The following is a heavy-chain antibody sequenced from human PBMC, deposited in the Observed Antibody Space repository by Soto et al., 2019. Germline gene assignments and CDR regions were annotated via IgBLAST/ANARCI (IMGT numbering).Heavy chain of an antibody. J-gene: IGHJ6*02. CDR1: GFTFTSSA. CDR3: AAEYYYDSSGYRNYYYGMDV. CDR2: IVVGSGNT. Sequence: QMQLVRSGPEVKKPGTSVKVSCKASGFTFTSSAVQWVRQARGQRLEWIGWIVVGSGNTNYAQKFQERVTITRDMSTSTAYMELSSLRSEDTAVYYCAAEYYYDSSGYRNYYYGMDVWGQGTTVTVSS. D-gene: IGHD3-22*01. V-gene: IGHV1-58*01.